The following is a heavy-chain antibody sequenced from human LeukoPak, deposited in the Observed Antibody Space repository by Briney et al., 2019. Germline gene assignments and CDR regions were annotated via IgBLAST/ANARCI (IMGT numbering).Heavy chain of an antibody. CDR3: AKGVAGWGKNYFDH. CDR1: GFTVSSNY. D-gene: IGHD3-16*01. J-gene: IGHJ4*02. Sequence: GGSLRLSCAASGFTVSSNYMSWVRQAPGKGLEWVSVIYSGGSTYYADSVKGRFTISRDNSKNMLYLQMSSLRAEDTAVYYCAKGVAGWGKNYFDHWGQGTLVTVSS. V-gene: IGHV3-66*01. CDR2: IYSGGST.